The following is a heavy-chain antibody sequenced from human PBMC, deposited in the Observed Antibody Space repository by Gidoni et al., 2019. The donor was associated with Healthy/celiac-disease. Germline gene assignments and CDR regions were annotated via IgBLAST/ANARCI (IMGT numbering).Heavy chain of an antibody. D-gene: IGHD2-8*01. J-gene: IGHJ6*02. CDR1: AYTFTTHG. CDR3: ARAGVVLMVYDRAYGMDV. V-gene: IGHV1-18*01. Sequence: QVQLVPSGAEVKKPGPAVKVCCKASAYTFTTHGLSWVRQAPGQGLEWMGWISAYNGNTNYAQKLQGRVTMTTDTSTSTAYMELRSLRSDDTAVYYCARAGVVLMVYDRAYGMDVWGQGTTVTVSS. CDR2: ISAYNGNT.